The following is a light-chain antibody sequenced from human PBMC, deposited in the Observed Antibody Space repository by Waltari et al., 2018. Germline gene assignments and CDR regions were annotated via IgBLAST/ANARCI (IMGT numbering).Light chain of an antibody. CDR2: WAS. V-gene: IGKV4-1*01. CDR3: QQYYSTLPYT. Sequence: DTVMTQSPDSLAVSLGERATINCKSSQRVLYSSNNKNYLAWYQQKPGQPPKLLIYWASTRESGVPDRFSGSGSGTDFTLTISSLQAEDVAVYYCQQYYSTLPYTFGQGTKLEIK. J-gene: IGKJ2*01. CDR1: QRVLYSSNNKNY.